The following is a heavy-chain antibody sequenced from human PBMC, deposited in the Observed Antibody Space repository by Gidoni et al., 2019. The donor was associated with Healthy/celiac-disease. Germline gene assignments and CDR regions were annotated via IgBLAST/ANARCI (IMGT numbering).Heavy chain of an antibody. Sequence: QVQLVESGGGVVQPGRSLRLPCAASGFTFSSYAMHWVRQAPGKGLEWVAVISYDGSNKYYADSVKGRFTISRDNSKNTLYLQMNSLRAEDTAVYYCARDSLLDYWGQGTLVTVSS. V-gene: IGHV3-30*04. CDR2: ISYDGSNK. CDR1: GFTFSSYA. CDR3: ARDSLLDY. J-gene: IGHJ4*02.